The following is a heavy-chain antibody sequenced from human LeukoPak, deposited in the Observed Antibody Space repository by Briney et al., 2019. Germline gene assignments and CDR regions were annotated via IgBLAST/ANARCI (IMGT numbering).Heavy chain of an antibody. CDR2: IXPIFGTA. D-gene: IGHD6-13*01. CDR1: XXXVSSYA. CDR3: ARSPSIAAAGTRTRFDP. Sequence: CXXXXXXVSSYAXXWVXXAPXQXXXXXXGIXPIFGTANYAQKFQGRVTITADESTSTAYMELSSLRSEDTAVYYCARSPSIAAAGTRTRFDPWGQGTLVTVSS. J-gene: IGHJ5*02. V-gene: IGHV1-69*01.